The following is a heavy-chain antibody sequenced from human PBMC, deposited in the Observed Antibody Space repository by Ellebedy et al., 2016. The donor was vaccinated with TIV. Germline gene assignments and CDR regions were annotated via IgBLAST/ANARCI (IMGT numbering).Heavy chain of an antibody. CDR2: IKQDGSEK. D-gene: IGHD3-10*01. CDR1: GFTFSSNW. J-gene: IGHJ4*02. Sequence: PGGSLRLSCAASGFTFSSNWMGWVRQTPGKGLEWVAYIKQDGSEKYYVDSVKGRFTISRDNAKNSLYLQMNSLRAEDTAVYYSARGRSFNWGQGTLVTVSS. V-gene: IGHV3-7*03. CDR3: ARGRSFN.